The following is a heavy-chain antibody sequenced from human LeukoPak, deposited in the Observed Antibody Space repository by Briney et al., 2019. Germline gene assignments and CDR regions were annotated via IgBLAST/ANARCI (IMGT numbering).Heavy chain of an antibody. Sequence: ASVTVSCKASGYTFTSYGISWVRQAPGQGLEWMGWISAYNANTKYAQKLQGRVTMTRDTSTSAAYMELRRLRSDDTAVYYCARDGGSYSDWFDPWGQGTLVIVSS. V-gene: IGHV1-18*01. CDR2: ISAYNANT. J-gene: IGHJ5*02. CDR1: GYTFTSYG. D-gene: IGHD1-26*01. CDR3: ARDGGSYSDWFDP.